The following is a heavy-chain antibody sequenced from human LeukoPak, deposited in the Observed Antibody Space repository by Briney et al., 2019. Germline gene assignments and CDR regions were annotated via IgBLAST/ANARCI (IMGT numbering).Heavy chain of an antibody. CDR3: AKIEPVSSDFDY. CDR1: GFTVSGNY. V-gene: IGHV3-53*05. D-gene: IGHD3-22*01. Sequence: GGSLRLSCAASGFTVSGNYMSWVRQAPGKGLEWVSVIYSGGSTYYADSVKGRFTISRDNSKNTLYLQMNSLRAEDTAVYYCAKIEPVSSDFDYWGQGTLVTVSS. CDR2: IYSGGST. J-gene: IGHJ4*02.